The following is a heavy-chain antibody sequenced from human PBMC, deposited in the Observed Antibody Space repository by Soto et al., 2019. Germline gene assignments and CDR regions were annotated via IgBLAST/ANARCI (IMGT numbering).Heavy chain of an antibody. V-gene: IGHV4-39*01. D-gene: IGHD1-26*01. CDR1: GGSITSSSYY. CDR2: IYYSGST. CDR3: ATQEVGGSYVYPFDP. Sequence: QLHLRESGPGLVKPSETLSLTCTVSGGSITSSSYYWGWIRQPPGKGLEWIGSIYYSGSTYYNPSLKSGVAISVDTSKNQFSLKLRSVTAADTAVYYCATQEVGGSYVYPFDPWGQGTLVTVSS. J-gene: IGHJ5*02.